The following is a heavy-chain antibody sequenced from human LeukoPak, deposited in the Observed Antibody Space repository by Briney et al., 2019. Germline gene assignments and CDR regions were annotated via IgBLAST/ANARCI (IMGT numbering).Heavy chain of an antibody. J-gene: IGHJ6*04. Sequence: PGGSLRLSCAASGFTFSSYEMNWVRQAPGKGLEWVSYISSSGSTIYYADSVKGRFTISRDDAKNSLYLQMNSLRAEDTAVYYCAELGITMIGGVWGKGTTVAISS. CDR2: ISSSGSTI. CDR1: GFTFSSYE. V-gene: IGHV3-48*03. D-gene: IGHD3-10*02. CDR3: AELGITMIGGV.